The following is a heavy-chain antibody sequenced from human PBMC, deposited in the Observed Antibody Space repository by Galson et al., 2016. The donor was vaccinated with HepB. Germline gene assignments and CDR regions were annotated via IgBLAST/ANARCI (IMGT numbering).Heavy chain of an antibody. J-gene: IGHJ4*02. Sequence: SETLSLTCTVSGGSISTYYWSWIRQPPGKGLEWIGYLFYSGNTNYNPSLKSRVTISLDTSKNQVSLKLNSVTAADTAVYYCAGRTTTTTFRDDWGRGTLVIVSS. CDR3: AGRTTTTTFRDD. CDR2: LFYSGNT. CDR1: GGSISTYY. V-gene: IGHV4-59*01. D-gene: IGHD1-1*01.